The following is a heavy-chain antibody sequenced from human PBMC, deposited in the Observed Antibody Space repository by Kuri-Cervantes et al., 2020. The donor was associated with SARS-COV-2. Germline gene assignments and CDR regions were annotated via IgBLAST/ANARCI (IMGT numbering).Heavy chain of an antibody. Sequence: GGSLSLSCAASGFTFRSYAMHWVRPAPGKGLEWVAVISYDGSNKYYADSVKGRFTISRDNSKNTLYLQMNSLRAEDTAVYYCAKDNSSSWYAVGPTFDYWGQGTLVTVSS. CDR1: GFTFRSYA. CDR3: AKDNSSSWYAVGPTFDY. D-gene: IGHD6-13*01. CDR2: ISYDGSNK. V-gene: IGHV3-30-3*01. J-gene: IGHJ4*02.